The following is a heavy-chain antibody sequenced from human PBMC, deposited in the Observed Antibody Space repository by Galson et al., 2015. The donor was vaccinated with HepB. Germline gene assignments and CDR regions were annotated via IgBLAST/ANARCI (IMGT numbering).Heavy chain of an antibody. Sequence: SLRLSCAASGFTFSSYGMHWVRQAPGKGLEWVAVISYDGGNKYYADSVKGRLTISRDNSKITWYLQMNSLRSEDTAVYYCANGWTAYCRGGTCYSSYYGMDVWGQGTTVTVSS. CDR2: ISYDGGNK. D-gene: IGHD2-15*01. CDR1: GFTFSSYG. CDR3: ANGWTAYCRGGTCYSSYYGMDV. J-gene: IGHJ6*02. V-gene: IGHV3-30*18.